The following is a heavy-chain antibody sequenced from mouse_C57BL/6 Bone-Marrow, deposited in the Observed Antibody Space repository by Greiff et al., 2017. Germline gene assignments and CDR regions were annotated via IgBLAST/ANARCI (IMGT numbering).Heavy chain of an antibody. CDR3: ARRYGNYDY. CDR1: GFTFSSYG. V-gene: IGHV5-6*01. J-gene: IGHJ2*01. D-gene: IGHD2-10*02. CDR2: ISSGGSYT. Sequence: EVQLVESGGDLVKPGGSLKLSCAASGFTFSSYGMSWVRQTPDKRLEWVATISSGGSYTYYPDSVKGRFTISRDNAKNTLYLQMSSLKSEDTAMYYCARRYGNYDYWGQGTTLTVSS.